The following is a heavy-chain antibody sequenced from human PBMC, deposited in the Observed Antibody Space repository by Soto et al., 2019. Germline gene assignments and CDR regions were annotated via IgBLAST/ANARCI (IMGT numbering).Heavy chain of an antibody. CDR1: GGSISSSSYY. D-gene: IGHD3-9*01. CDR3: ARLRLRYSNWFDP. CDR2: IYYSGST. Sequence: SETLSLTCTVSGGSISSSSYYWGWIRQPPGKGLEWIGSIYYSGSTYYNPSLKSRVTISVDTSKNQFSLKLSSVTAADTAVYYCARLRLRYSNWFDPWGQGTLVTVSS. J-gene: IGHJ5*02. V-gene: IGHV4-39*01.